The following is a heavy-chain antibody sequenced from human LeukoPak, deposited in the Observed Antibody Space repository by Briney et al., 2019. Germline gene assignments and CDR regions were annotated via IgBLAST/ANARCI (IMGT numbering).Heavy chain of an antibody. Sequence: ASVKGSCKASCYTFTNYGVSWVRQAPGQGREWMGWIIVYNGNTNYEQSHQGRVTITTDTSTSTAYMELRSLISDDTAVSYCARVIVGATSGDYWREGTPVTVSS. D-gene: IGHD1-26*01. V-gene: IGHV1-18*01. CDR3: ARVIVGATSGDY. CDR2: IIVYNGNT. CDR1: CYTFTNYG. J-gene: IGHJ4*02.